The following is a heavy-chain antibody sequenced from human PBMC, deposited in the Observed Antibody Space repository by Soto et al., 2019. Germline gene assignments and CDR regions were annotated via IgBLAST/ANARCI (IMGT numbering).Heavy chain of an antibody. D-gene: IGHD3-22*01. V-gene: IGHV5-10-1*01. Sequence: EVQLVQSGAEVKKPGESLRISCKGSGYSFTSYWISWVRQMPGKGLEWMGRIDPSDSYTNYSPSFQGHVTISADKSISTAYLQWSSLKASDTAMYYCARHRADYYDSSGPQIDYWGQGTLVTVSS. CDR1: GYSFTSYW. CDR2: IDPSDSYT. CDR3: ARHRADYYDSSGPQIDY. J-gene: IGHJ4*02.